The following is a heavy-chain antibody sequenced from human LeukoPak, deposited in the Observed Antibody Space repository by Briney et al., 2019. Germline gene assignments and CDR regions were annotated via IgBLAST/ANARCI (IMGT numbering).Heavy chain of an antibody. V-gene: IGHV1-18*01. CDR2: ISAYNGNT. D-gene: IGHD3-3*01. CDR3: ARLDYDFWSGYLYPHYYMDV. J-gene: IGHJ6*03. CDR1: GYTFTSYG. Sequence: GASVKVSCKASGYTFTSYGISWVRQAPGQGLEWMGWISAYNGNTNYAQKLQGRVTMTTDTSTSTAYMELRSLRSDDTAVYYCARLDYDFWSGYLYPHYYMDVWGKGTTVTVSS.